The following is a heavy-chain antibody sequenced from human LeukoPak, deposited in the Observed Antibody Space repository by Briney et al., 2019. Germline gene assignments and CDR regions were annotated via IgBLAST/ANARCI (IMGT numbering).Heavy chain of an antibody. CDR2: IYSSGTT. D-gene: IGHD2/OR15-2a*01. CDR3: ARQNIAAVVYNWFDP. CDR1: GGSISSYY. J-gene: IGHJ5*02. V-gene: IGHV4-39*01. Sequence: SETLSLTCTVSGGSISSYYWGWIRQPPGKGLEWIGSIYSSGTTYYNSSLESRVTISVDTSNNQFSLKLSSVTAADTAVYYCARQNIAAVVYNWFDPWGQGTLVTVSS.